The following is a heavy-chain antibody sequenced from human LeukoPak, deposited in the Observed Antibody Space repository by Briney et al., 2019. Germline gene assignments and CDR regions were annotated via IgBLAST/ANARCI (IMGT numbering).Heavy chain of an antibody. CDR2: ISGSGDAT. Sequence: PGGSLRLSCAASGFTYGSYAMSWVRQAPGKGLEWVSLISGSGDATKTADSVKGRFTISRDNSKNTLYLLMNNLGDEDTAVYFCAKSDCGSDGCKLLNSWGQGTLVTVSS. CDR1: GFTYGSYA. J-gene: IGHJ4*02. D-gene: IGHD2-21*01. V-gene: IGHV3-23*01. CDR3: AKSDCGSDGCKLLNS.